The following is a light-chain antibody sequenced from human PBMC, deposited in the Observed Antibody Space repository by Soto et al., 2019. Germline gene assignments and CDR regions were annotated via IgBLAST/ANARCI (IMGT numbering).Light chain of an antibody. CDR1: SSDVGGYPY. CDR3: SSYTTNSPFV. Sequence: QSALTQPASVSGSPGQSITISCTGTSSDVGGYPYVSWYQQHPGKAPKLMIYEVSNRPSGVSNRFSGSKSGNTASLTISGLQAEDEADYYCSSYTTNSPFVFGAGTKVTGL. CDR2: EVS. V-gene: IGLV2-14*01. J-gene: IGLJ1*01.